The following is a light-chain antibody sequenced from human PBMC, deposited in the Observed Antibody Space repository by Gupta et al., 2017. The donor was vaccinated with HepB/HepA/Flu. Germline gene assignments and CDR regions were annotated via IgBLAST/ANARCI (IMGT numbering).Light chain of an antibody. CDR3: QQYASTQLT. CDR2: WAS. J-gene: IGKJ4*01. V-gene: IGKV4-1*01. Sequence: DILMTQAPDSRAVSLGERATINCKSSQSVLYSSNNKNYLAWYQQKPGQPPKLLIYWASTRESGVPDRFSGSGSGTDFTLTISSLQAEDVAVYYCQQYASTQLTFGGGTKVEIK. CDR1: QSVLYSSNNKNY.